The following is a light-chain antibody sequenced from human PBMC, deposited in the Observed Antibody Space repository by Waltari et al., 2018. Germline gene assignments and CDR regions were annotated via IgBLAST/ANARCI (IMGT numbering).Light chain of an antibody. J-gene: IGKJ4*02. CDR1: LNISSF. Sequence: DIHSTQSPSFLSASVGDMVTITCRASLNISSFLAWYQQRPGKAPKLLNFAASTLQSGVPSRFSGRGSGTEFTLTISSLQPEDFATYYCQQSNISPRTFGGGTTVEI. V-gene: IGKV1-9*01. CDR3: QQSNISPRT. CDR2: AAS.